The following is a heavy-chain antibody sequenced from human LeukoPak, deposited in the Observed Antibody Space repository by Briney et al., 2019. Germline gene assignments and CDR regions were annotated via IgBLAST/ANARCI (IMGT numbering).Heavy chain of an antibody. J-gene: IGHJ4*02. D-gene: IGHD3-3*01. CDR2: ISGSGGST. CDR3: AKDSEPSITIFGVVTSFDY. CDR1: GFTFSSYA. V-gene: IGHV3-23*01. Sequence: QPGGSLRLSCAASGFTFSSYAMSWVRQAPGKGLEWVSAISGSGGSTYYADSVKGRFTISRDNSKNTLYLQMNSPRAEDTAVYYCAKDSEPSITIFGVVTSFDYWGQGTLVTVSS.